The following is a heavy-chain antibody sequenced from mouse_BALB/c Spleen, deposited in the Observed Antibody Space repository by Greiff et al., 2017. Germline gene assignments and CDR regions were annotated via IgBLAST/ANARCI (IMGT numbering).Heavy chain of an antibody. J-gene: IGHJ4*01. CDR2: ISSGGST. V-gene: IGHV5-6-5*01. CDR3: ARDGDYDPYAMDY. CDR1: GFTFSSYA. D-gene: IGHD2-4*01. Sequence: DVHLVESGGGLVKPGGSLKLSCAASGFTFSSYAMSWVRQTPEKRLEWVASISSGGSTYYPDSVKGRFTISRDNARNILYLQMSSLRSEDTAMYYCARDGDYDPYAMDYWGQGTSVTVSS.